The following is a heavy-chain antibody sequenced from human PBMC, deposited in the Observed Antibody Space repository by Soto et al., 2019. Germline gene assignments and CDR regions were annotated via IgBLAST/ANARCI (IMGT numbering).Heavy chain of an antibody. CDR3: ARDVAVAPNVGNAFDI. CDR2: ISAYNGNT. V-gene: IGHV1-18*01. D-gene: IGHD6-19*01. CDR1: GYTFTSYG. J-gene: IGHJ3*02. Sequence: QVQLVQSGAEVKKPGASVKVSCKASGYTFTSYGISWVRQAPGQGLEWMGWISAYNGNTNYAQKLQGRVTMTTDTATSTAYMELRSLRSDDTAVYYCARDVAVAPNVGNAFDIWGQGTMVTVSS.